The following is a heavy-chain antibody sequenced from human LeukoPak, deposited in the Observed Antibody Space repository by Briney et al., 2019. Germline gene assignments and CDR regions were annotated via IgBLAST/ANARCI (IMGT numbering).Heavy chain of an antibody. J-gene: IGHJ6*02. V-gene: IGHV3-43*01. CDR1: GFTFDDYT. CDR3: AKAQVSGGSLDYGPRDYRSYGMDV. CDR2: ISWDGGST. Sequence: PGGSLRLSCAASGFTFDDYTMHWVRQAPGKGLEWVSLISWDGGSTHYADSVKGRFTISRDNSKNSLYLQMNSLRTEDTALYYCAKAQVSGGSLDYGPRDYRSYGMDVWGQGTTVTVSS. D-gene: IGHD4-11*01.